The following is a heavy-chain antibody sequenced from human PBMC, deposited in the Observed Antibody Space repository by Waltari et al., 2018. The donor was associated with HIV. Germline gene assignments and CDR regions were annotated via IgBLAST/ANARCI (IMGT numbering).Heavy chain of an antibody. CDR3: ARRGIQLWFYAFDI. D-gene: IGHD5-18*01. CDR2: IYTSGST. V-gene: IGHV4-61*02. CDR1: GGSLSSGSYS. Sequence: QVQLQESGPGLVKPSQTLSLTCTVSGGSLSSGSYSWSWIRQPAGKGLEWIGRIYTSGSTNYNPSLKSRVTISVDTAKNQCSLKLSSVTAADTAVYYCARRGIQLWFYAFDIWGQGTMVTVSS. J-gene: IGHJ3*02.